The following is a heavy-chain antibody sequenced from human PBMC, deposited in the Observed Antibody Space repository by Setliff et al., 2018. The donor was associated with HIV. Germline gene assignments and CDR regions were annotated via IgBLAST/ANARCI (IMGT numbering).Heavy chain of an antibody. CDR1: GFTFSSYA. J-gene: IGHJ4*02. Sequence: PGGSLRLSCAASGFTFSSYAMSWVRQAPGKGLEWVSGISKSGDNTYYADSVKGRFSVSRDNSKNTVFLQMNSLRVEDTALYYCARGVPGICSGGTCYLEYWGQGALVTVSS. CDR2: ISKSGDNT. D-gene: IGHD2-15*01. CDR3: ARGVPGICSGGTCYLEY. V-gene: IGHV3-23*01.